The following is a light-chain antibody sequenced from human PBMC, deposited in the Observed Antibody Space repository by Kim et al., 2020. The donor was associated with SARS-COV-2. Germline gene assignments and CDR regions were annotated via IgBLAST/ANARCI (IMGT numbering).Light chain of an antibody. V-gene: IGKV3-15*01. Sequence: EIVMTQSPDTLSVSPGERATLSCRASQSVSSNLAWYQQKPGQAPRLLIYSASTRATDIPARFSGSGSGTEFTLTIGSLQPEDFAVYYCQQYNDWPPWTFGQGTKVDIK. CDR1: QSVSSN. J-gene: IGKJ1*01. CDR2: SAS. CDR3: QQYNDWPPWT.